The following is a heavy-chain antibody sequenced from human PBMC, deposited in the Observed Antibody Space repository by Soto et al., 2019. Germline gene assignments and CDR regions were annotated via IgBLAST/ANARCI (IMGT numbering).Heavy chain of an antibody. CDR2: ISAYNGNT. Sequence: QVQLVQSGAEVKKPGASVKVSCKASGYTFTSYGISWVRQAPGQGLEWMGWISAYNGNTNYAQKLQGRVTMTTDTSTSTAYMELRSVRSDDTAVYYCARDVSIVLVPAHAFDLWGQGTMVTVSS. D-gene: IGHD2-2*01. CDR3: ARDVSIVLVPAHAFDL. V-gene: IGHV1-18*01. CDR1: GYTFTSYG. J-gene: IGHJ3*01.